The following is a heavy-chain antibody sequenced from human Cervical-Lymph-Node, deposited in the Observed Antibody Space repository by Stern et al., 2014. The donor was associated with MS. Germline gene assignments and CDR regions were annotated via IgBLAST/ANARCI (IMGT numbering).Heavy chain of an antibody. J-gene: IGHJ3*02. CDR2: INPNTGGT. D-gene: IGHD6-19*01. Sequence: QVQLVQSGAEVKKPGASVMLSCKASGYTFTDYYLHWVRQAPGQGLEWMGCINPNTGGTKFAQKFQGRVTMTIDTSISTTYMDLSSLGHDDTAVYFCARGGGWYFESDHHAFHIWGQGTIVTVSS. CDR3: ARGGGWYFESDHHAFHI. CDR1: GYTFTDYY. V-gene: IGHV1-2*02.